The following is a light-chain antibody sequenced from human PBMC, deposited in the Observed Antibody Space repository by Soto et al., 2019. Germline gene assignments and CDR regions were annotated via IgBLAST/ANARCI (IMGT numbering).Light chain of an antibody. CDR1: QSLLQSNSYNY. CDR3: MQSLETPYT. Sequence: DVVMTQSPLSLSVTPGEPASISCRSSQSLLQSNSYNYLDWYPQKPGQSPQLLIYLGSNRASGVPDRFSGSGSGTDFTLFISRVEAEDVGVYYCMQSLETPYTFGQGTKLEIK. J-gene: IGKJ2*01. CDR2: LGS. V-gene: IGKV2-28*01.